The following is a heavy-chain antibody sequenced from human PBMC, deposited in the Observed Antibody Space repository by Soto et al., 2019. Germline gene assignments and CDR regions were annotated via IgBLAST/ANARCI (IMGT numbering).Heavy chain of an antibody. CDR3: ARADGPLPVTLLGF. D-gene: IGHD5-18*01. CDR1: GFTFNNYS. J-gene: IGHJ4*02. CDR2: INRGGGP. Sequence: EVRLLESGGGLVQPGGSLTLSCATSGFTFNNYSMSWVRQAPGKGLEWVSSINRGGGPYYADSVKGRFTISRDNSMNMLYLRMNSLRADDTAVYFCARADGPLPVTLLGFWGQGTLVTVSS. V-gene: IGHV3-23*01.